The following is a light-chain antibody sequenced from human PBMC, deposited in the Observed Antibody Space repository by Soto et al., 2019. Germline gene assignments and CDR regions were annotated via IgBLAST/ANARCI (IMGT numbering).Light chain of an antibody. Sequence: AIQMTQSPSCLSASVGARATITCRASQAIRNDVSWYQQKPGKAPELLIYVSSTLQSGVPSRFSGSGSGTDFTLTISSLHPEDLATYYCLQDFSFPLTFGGGTRLEIK. CDR3: LQDFSFPLT. V-gene: IGKV1-6*02. CDR2: VSS. J-gene: IGKJ5*01. CDR1: QAIRND.